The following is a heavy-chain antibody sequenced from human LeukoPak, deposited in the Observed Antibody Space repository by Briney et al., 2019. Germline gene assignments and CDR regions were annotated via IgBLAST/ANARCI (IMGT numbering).Heavy chain of an antibody. CDR3: ASRQTYSGGWYFAC. J-gene: IGHJ4*02. CDR1: GNSISSSNYY. Sequence: PSETLSLSCTVSGNSISSSNYYWGWIRQPPEKGLEWIGAINYSATTYYNPSLKSRVTMSVDTSKNQFSLKLSSVTAADTAVYYCASRQTYSGGWYFACWGQGALVTVSS. D-gene: IGHD6-19*01. CDR2: INYSATT. V-gene: IGHV4-39*01.